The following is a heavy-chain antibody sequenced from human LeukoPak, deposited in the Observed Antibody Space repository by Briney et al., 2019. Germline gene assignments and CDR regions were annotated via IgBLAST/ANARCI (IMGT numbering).Heavy chain of an antibody. J-gene: IGHJ3*02. V-gene: IGHV1-69*13. CDR2: IIPIFGTA. D-gene: IGHD2-15*01. CDR1: GGTFSSYA. CDR3: ARAGDCSGGSCYFFANAFDI. Sequence: SVKVSCKASGGTFSSYAISWVRQAPGQGLEWMGGIIPIFGTANYAQKFQGRVTTTADESTSTAYMELSSLRSEDTAVYYCARAGDCSGGSCYFFANAFDIWGQGTMVTVSS.